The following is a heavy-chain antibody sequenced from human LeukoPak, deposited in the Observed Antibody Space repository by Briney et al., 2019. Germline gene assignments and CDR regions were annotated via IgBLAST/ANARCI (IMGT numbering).Heavy chain of an antibody. CDR3: TTQLGYCSSTSCYGDAFDI. Sequence: GGSLRLSCAASGFTFSNAWMSWVRQAPGKGLEWVGRIKSKTDGGTTDYAAPVKGIFTISRDDSKNTLYLQMNSLKTEDTAVYYCTTQLGYCSSTSCYGDAFDIWGQGTMVTVSS. V-gene: IGHV3-15*01. D-gene: IGHD2-2*01. CDR1: GFTFSNAW. CDR2: IKSKTDGGTT. J-gene: IGHJ3*02.